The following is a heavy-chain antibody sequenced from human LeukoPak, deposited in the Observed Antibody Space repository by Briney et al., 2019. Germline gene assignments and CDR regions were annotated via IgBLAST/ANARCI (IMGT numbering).Heavy chain of an antibody. CDR1: GGSISSYY. V-gene: IGHV4-59*12. Sequence: PSETLSLTCTVSGGSISSYYWSWIRQPPGKGLEWIGYIYYSGSTNYNPSLKSRVTISVDTSKNQFSLKLSSVTAADTAVYYCARVEAYSYGYRYFDYWGQGTLVTVSS. CDR2: IYYSGST. D-gene: IGHD5-18*01. CDR3: ARVEAYSYGYRYFDY. J-gene: IGHJ4*02.